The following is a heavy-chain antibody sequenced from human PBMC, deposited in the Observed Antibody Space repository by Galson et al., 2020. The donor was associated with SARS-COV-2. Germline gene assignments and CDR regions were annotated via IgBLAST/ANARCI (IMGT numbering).Heavy chain of an antibody. Sequence: TGGSLRLSCAASGFSFSSSAMSWVRQAPGKGLEFVSSVSQSGYRTYYADSVKGRFTISRDNSKNTLYLQMNSLSAEDTALYYCAKDWDFWGGYGYFEHWGQGTRVTVSS. CDR3: AKDWDFWGGYGYFEH. CDR1: GFSFSSSA. D-gene: IGHD3-3*01. CDR2: VSQSGYRT. J-gene: IGHJ4*02. V-gene: IGHV3-23*01.